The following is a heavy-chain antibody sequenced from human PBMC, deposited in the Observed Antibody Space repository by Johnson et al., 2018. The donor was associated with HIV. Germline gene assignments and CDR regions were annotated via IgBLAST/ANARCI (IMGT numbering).Heavy chain of an antibody. V-gene: IGHV3-30*04. CDR2: ISYDGSNK. CDR3: AKEVASRGIVGARGAFDI. J-gene: IGHJ3*02. CDR1: GFAFSGYA. D-gene: IGHD1-26*01. Sequence: QVQLVESGGGVVQPGRSLRLSCAASGFAFSGYALHWVRQAPGKGLEWVAVISYDGSNKYYADSVKGRFIISRDNSKNTLYLQVNSLRTEDTALYYCAKEVASRGIVGARGAFDIWGQGTMVTVSS.